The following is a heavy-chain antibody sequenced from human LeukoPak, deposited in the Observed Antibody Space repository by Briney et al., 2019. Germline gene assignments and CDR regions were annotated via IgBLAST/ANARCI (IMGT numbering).Heavy chain of an antibody. CDR3: ARLGSATLFDI. V-gene: IGHV4-4*09. CDR2: IYTSGSA. Sequence: SETLSLTCTVSGGSISIYYWAWIRQPPGKGLEWIGYIYTSGSANYIPSLKSRLTMSLDTSKSQFSLNLTSVTAADTAVYYCARLGSATLFDIWGQGTMVTVSS. CDR1: GGSISIYY. J-gene: IGHJ3*02. D-gene: IGHD6-25*01.